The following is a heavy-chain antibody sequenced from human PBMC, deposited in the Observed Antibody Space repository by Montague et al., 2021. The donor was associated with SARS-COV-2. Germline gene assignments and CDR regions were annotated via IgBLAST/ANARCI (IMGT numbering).Heavy chain of an antibody. J-gene: IGHJ4*02. CDR1: GGSISSTSFF. CDR3: ARSTSGWFIY. D-gene: IGHD6-19*01. Sequence: SETLSLTCSVSGGSISSTSFFWAWIRQPPGKGLEWVGSMYSSGTTXYNPSLKSRVTISGDTSRNQLSVRLSSVTAADTAAYYCARSTSGWFIYWGQGTLVTVSS. CDR2: MYSSGTT. V-gene: IGHV4-39*01.